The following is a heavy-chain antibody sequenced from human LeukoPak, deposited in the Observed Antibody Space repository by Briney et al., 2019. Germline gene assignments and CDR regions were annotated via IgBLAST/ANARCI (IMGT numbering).Heavy chain of an antibody. CDR1: GGSFSGYY. J-gene: IGHJ4*02. D-gene: IGHD3-3*01. CDR2: INHSGST. CDR3: ARGNFGVVIIRRKLDY. V-gene: IGHV4-34*01. Sequence: SGTLSLTCAVYGGSFSGYYWSWIRQPPGKGLEWIGEINHSGSTNYNPSLKSRVTISVDTSKNQFSLKLSSVTAADTAVYYCARGNFGVVIIRRKLDYWGQGTLVTVSS.